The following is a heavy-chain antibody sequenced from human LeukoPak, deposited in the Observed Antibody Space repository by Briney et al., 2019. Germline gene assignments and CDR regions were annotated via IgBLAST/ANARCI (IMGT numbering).Heavy chain of an antibody. J-gene: IGHJ4*02. CDR1: GFTFSSYW. V-gene: IGHV3-7*01. D-gene: IGHD2-15*01. CDR3: ARGPLGYCSGGSCSFGS. Sequence: PGGSLRLSCAASGFTFSSYWMSWVRQAPGKGLEWVANIKQDGSEKYYVDSVKGRFTISRDNAKSSLYLQMNSLRAEDTAVYYCARGPLGYCSGGSCSFGSWGQGTLVTVSS. CDR2: IKQDGSEK.